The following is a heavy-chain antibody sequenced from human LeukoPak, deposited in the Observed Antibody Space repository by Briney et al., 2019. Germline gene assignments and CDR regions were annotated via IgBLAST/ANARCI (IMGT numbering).Heavy chain of an antibody. CDR2: IRYDGSNK. J-gene: IGHJ3*02. CDR1: GFTFSSYG. D-gene: IGHD3-22*01. CDR3: ARGTTYNTEYYYDSSGYYDAFDI. V-gene: IGHV3-30*02. Sequence: GGSLRLSCAASGFTFSSYGMHWVRQAPGEGLEWVAFIRYDGSNKYYADSVKGRFTISRDNSKNTLYLQMNSLRAEDTAVYYCARGTTYNTEYYYDSSGYYDAFDIWGQGTMVTVSS.